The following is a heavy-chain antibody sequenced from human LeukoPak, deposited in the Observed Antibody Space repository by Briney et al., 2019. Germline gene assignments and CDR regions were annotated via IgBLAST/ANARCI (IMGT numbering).Heavy chain of an antibody. CDR2: IKQDGSEK. V-gene: IGHV3-7*01. J-gene: IGHJ4*02. Sequence: GGSPRLSCAASGFTFSSYWMSWVRQAPGKGLEWVANIKQDGSEKYYVDSVKGRFTISRDNAKNSLYLKMNSLRAEDTAVYYCARDSYYYDSSGLDYWGQGTLVTVSS. D-gene: IGHD3-22*01. CDR1: GFTFSSYW. CDR3: ARDSYYYDSSGLDY.